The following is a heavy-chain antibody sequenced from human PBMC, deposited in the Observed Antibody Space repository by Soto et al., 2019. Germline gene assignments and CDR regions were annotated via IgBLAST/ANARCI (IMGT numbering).Heavy chain of an antibody. V-gene: IGHV4-31*03. J-gene: IGHJ4*02. D-gene: IGHD3-10*01. CDR3: ARTRFGNSVYYFDY. CDR2: IYYSGST. CDR1: GGSISSGGYY. Sequence: SETLSLTCTVSGGSISSGGYYWSWIRQHPGKGLEWIGYIYYSGSTYYNPSLKSRVTISVDTSKNQFSLKLSSVTAADTAVYYCARTRFGNSVYYFDYWGQGTLVTVSS.